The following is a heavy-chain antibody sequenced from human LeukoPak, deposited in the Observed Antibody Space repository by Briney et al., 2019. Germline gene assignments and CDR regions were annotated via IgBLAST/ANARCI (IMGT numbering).Heavy chain of an antibody. CDR3: ARVGSSGYWHYFDY. D-gene: IGHD3-22*01. CDR1: AYSISSGYY. CDR2: IYHSGST. V-gene: IGHV4-38-2*02. J-gene: IGHJ4*02. Sequence: SETLSLTCIVSAYSISSGYYWGWIRQPPGKGLEWIGSIYHSGSTSYNPSRKSRVTISVDTSKNQISLNLTSVTAADTAIYYCARVGSSGYWHYFDYWGQGALVTVSS.